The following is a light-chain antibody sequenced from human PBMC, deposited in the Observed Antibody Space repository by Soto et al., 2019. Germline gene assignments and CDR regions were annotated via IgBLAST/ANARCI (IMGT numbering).Light chain of an antibody. CDR3: QQLNSYLFT. Sequence: DIQMTQSPSTLSASVGDRVTITLRASQDISSYLGWYQQKPGEAPKLLIYGASTLQSGVPSRFSGSGSGTEFTLTISSLQPEDFASYYCQQLNSYLFTFGQGTRLEIK. J-gene: IGKJ5*01. CDR1: QDISSY. CDR2: GAS. V-gene: IGKV1-9*01.